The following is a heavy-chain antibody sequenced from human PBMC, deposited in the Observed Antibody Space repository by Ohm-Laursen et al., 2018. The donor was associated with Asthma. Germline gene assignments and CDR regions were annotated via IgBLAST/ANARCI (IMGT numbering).Heavy chain of an antibody. Sequence: SLRLSCAASGFSVSRHFMNWIRQGPEKGLEWVSDIYPGGATFYADSVKGRFTISRDDSKNTLYLQMNSLRAEDTAVYYCAKDPHGDYVHWYFDLWGRGTLVTVSS. CDR3: AKDPHGDYVHWYFDL. J-gene: IGHJ2*01. CDR1: GFSVSRHF. CDR2: IYPGGAT. V-gene: IGHV3-53*01. D-gene: IGHD4-17*01.